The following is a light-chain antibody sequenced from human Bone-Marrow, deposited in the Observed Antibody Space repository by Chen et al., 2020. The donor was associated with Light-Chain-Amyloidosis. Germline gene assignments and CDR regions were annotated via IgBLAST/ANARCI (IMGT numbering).Light chain of an antibody. CDR3: GTSSSSLIAGV. Sequence: SVLTQPPSVSADPGQKVTISCYGSSSNMGNNYVSWYQQLPGTAPKLLIYDNNKRPSGIPDRVPGAKSGTSATLGITELQTGDAADYYCGTSSSSLIAGVFGGGTKLTAL. CDR1: SSNMGNNY. CDR2: DNN. J-gene: IGLJ3*02. V-gene: IGLV1-51*01.